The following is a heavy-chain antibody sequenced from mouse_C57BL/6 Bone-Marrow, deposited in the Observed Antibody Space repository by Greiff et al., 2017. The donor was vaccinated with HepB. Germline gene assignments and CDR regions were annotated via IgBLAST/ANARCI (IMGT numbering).Heavy chain of an antibody. Sequence: QSCKASGYTFTSYWMHWVKQRPGRGLEWIGRIDPNSGGTKYNEKFKSKATLTVDKPSSTAYMQLSSLTSEDSAVYYCASRGQLRLRGFAYWGQGTLVTVSA. CDR1: GYTFTSYW. CDR2: IDPNSGGT. J-gene: IGHJ3*01. D-gene: IGHD3-2*02. CDR3: ASRGQLRLRGFAY. V-gene: IGHV1-72*01.